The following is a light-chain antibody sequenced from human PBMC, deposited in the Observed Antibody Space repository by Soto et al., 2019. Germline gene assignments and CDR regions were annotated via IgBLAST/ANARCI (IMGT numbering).Light chain of an antibody. J-gene: IGLJ1*01. CDR3: CSYTRTSNHYF. V-gene: IGLV2-14*01. CDR1: SSDIGGYDY. Sequence: QSALAQPASVSGSPGQSITVSCTGTSSDIGGYDYVSWYQQRPGKAPKLMIYEVRYRPSGVSNRFSGSKSGNTASLTISGLQAEDEAVYYCCSYTRTSNHYFFXSGTKVTVL. CDR2: EVR.